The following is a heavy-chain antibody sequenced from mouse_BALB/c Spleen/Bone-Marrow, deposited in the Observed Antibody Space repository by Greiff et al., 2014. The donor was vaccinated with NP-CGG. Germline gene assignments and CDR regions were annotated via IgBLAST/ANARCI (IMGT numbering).Heavy chain of an antibody. CDR1: GYAFSSYW. CDR2: IYPGDGDT. CDR3: ARSGYGSNYDY. Sequence: QVQLKESGAELVRPGSSVEISCKASGYAFSSYWMIWVKQRPGQGLEWIGQIYPGDGDTNYNGKFKGKATLTADKSSSTAYMQLSSLTSEDSAVYFCARSGYGSNYDYWGQGTTLTVSS. D-gene: IGHD1-1*01. V-gene: IGHV1-80*01. J-gene: IGHJ2*01.